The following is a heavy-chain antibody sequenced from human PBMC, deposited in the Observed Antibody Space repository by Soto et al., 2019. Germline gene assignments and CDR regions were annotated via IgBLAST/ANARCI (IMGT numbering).Heavy chain of an antibody. J-gene: IGHJ5*02. D-gene: IGHD6-19*01. CDR3: GRVEGYRSGRHQDPLGGGRSYNWFAP. V-gene: IGHV1-18*01. CDR1: GYTFTSYG. Sequence: QVQLLQSGAEVKKPGASVKVSCKASGYTFTSYGISWVRQAPGQGREWMGWISGYNGNTNYAKKLQGRVTMTPDTPTSTAYVVLRSPRADATAVYDCGRVEGYRSGRHQDPLGGGRSYNWFAPWGQGTLVPVSS. CDR2: ISGYNGNT.